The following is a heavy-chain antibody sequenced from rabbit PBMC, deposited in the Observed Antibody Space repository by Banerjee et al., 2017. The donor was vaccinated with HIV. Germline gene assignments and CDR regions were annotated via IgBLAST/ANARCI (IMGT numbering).Heavy chain of an antibody. CDR1: GFSFSSGYD. D-gene: IGHD6-1*01. V-gene: IGHV1S40*01. CDR2: IYGGSSGST. J-gene: IGHJ4*01. Sequence: QSLEESGGDLVKPGASLTLTCTASGFSFSSGYDMCWVRQAPGKGLEWIACIYGGSSGSTYYANWAKGRFTISKTSPTTVTLQMTSLTAADTATYFCARDDLITAGYAHNLWGPGTLVTVS. CDR3: ARDDLITAGYAHNL.